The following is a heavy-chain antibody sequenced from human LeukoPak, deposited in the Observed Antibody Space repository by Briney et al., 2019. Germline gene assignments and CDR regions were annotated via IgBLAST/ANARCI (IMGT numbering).Heavy chain of an antibody. D-gene: IGHD3-22*01. Sequence: GGSLRLSCAASGLTFSSYGMHWVRQAPGKGLEWVAVISYDGSNKYYADSVKGRFTISRDNSKNTLYLQMNSLRAEDTAVYYCAKDRVTMIVVVIPYFDYWGQGTLVTVSS. CDR1: GLTFSSYG. J-gene: IGHJ4*02. CDR2: ISYDGSNK. V-gene: IGHV3-30*18. CDR3: AKDRVTMIVVVIPYFDY.